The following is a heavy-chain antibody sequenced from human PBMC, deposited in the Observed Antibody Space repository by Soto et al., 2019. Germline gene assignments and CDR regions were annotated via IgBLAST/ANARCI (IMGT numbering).Heavy chain of an antibody. D-gene: IGHD3-22*01. V-gene: IGHV2-5*01. CDR3: AHMTYYVSGYYYFDY. J-gene: IGHJ4*02. Sequence: SGPTLVNPTQTLTLTCTFSGFSLSTSGVGVGWIRQPPGKALEWVALIYWNDDKRYSPSLKSRLTITKDTSKNQVVLAMTNVDPVDTATYYCAHMTYYVSGYYYFDYWGQGALVTVSS. CDR1: GFSLSTSGVG. CDR2: IYWNDDK.